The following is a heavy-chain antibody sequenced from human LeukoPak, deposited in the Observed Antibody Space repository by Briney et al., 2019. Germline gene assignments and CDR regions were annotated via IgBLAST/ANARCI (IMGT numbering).Heavy chain of an antibody. Sequence: SETLSLTCTVSGGSISSNSYWAWIRQPPGKGLEWIGNIYYSGSTYYNPSLKSRVTISVDTSKNQFSLKLSSVTAADTAVYYCARSDYYGSGSYHHWGQGTLVTVSS. CDR1: GGSISSNSY. CDR2: IYYSGST. V-gene: IGHV4-39*07. D-gene: IGHD3-10*01. CDR3: ARSDYYGSGSYHH. J-gene: IGHJ5*02.